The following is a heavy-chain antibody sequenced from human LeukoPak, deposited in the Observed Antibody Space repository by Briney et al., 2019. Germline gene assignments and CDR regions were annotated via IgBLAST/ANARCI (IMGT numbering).Heavy chain of an antibody. CDR1: GFTFISYS. CDR2: VSSSSSAI. CDR3: ARTGTLDY. J-gene: IGHJ4*02. D-gene: IGHD3-10*01. V-gene: IGHV3-48*02. Sequence: GSLRLSCAASGFTFISYSTNWVRQAPGKGLERVSYVSSSSSAIYYADSVKGRFTISRDNANNSVYLQMNSLRDEDTAVYYCARTGTLDYWGQGTLVTVSS.